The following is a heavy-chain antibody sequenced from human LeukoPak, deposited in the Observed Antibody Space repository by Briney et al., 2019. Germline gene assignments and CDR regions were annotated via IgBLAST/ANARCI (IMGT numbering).Heavy chain of an antibody. CDR2: IYSGGRT. J-gene: IGHJ5*02. Sequence: GGSLRLSCAASGFTVRSNYMSWVRQAPGKGLEWISIIYSGGRTYYADSVKGRFTISRGNSKDTLYLQMNSLRAEDTAVYYCARDQLGGSCGSTRCYTSFNSWGQGTLVTVSS. CDR3: ARDQLGGSCGSTRCYTSFNS. D-gene: IGHD2-2*02. CDR1: GFTVRSNY. V-gene: IGHV3-53*01.